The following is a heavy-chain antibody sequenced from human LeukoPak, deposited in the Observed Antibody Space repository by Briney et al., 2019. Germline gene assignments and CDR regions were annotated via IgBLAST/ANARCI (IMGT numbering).Heavy chain of an antibody. CDR1: GFTFSNYG. J-gene: IGHJ4*02. D-gene: IGHD1-26*01. V-gene: IGHV3-33*06. Sequence: GGSLRLSCAASGFTFSNYGMHWVRQTPDKGLEWVAIIWNDGTYDYYADSVKGRFTISRDNSKNMLYLQMNSLRAEDTAVYYCAKPTRGGGGSFLIEQWGQGTPVTVSS. CDR3: AKPTRGGGGSFLIEQ. CDR2: IWNDGTYD.